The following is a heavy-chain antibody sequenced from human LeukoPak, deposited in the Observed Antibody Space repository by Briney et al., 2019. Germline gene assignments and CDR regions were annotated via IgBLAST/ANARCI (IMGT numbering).Heavy chain of an antibody. CDR2: IYSGGST. CDR1: GFTVSSNY. CDR3: ARDGVRYDSSGYYGY. J-gene: IGHJ4*02. D-gene: IGHD3-22*01. V-gene: IGHV3-53*01. Sequence: GGSLRLSCAASGFTVSSNYMSWVRQAPGKGLEWVSVIYSGGSTYYADSVKGRFTISRDNSKNTLYLQMNSLRAEDTAVYYCARDGVRYDSSGYYGYWGQGTLVTVSS.